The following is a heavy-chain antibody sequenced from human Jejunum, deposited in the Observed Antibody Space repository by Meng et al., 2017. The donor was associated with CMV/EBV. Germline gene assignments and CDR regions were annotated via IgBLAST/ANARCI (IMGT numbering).Heavy chain of an antibody. CDR3: SRQGILIPSATNWFDP. J-gene: IGHJ5*02. CDR2: IKQDGREK. CDR1: FSVSTFW. D-gene: IGHD2-2*01. V-gene: IGHV3-7*01. Sequence: FSVSTFWMSWVRPAPGKGLEWLANIKQDGREKYYVDSVRGRFIISRDNAHNSLYLEMNSLRADDSGLYYCSRQGILIPSATNWFDPWGQGTLVTVSS.